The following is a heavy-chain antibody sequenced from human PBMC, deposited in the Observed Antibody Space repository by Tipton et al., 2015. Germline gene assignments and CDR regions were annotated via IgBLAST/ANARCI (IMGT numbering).Heavy chain of an antibody. CDR3: AREGSSWYFGVY. D-gene: IGHD6-13*01. Sequence: GSLRLSCAASGFTVSSNYMSWVRQAPGKGLEWVSVIYSGGSTYYADSVKGRFIISRDNAQNSLFLQMNSLTAEDTAFYYCAREGSSWYFGVYWGQGTLVSVSS. CDR1: GFTVSSNY. CDR2: IYSGGST. J-gene: IGHJ4*02. V-gene: IGHV3-53*01.